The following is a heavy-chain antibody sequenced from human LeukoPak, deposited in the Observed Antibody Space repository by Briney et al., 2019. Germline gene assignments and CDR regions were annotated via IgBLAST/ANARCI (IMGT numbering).Heavy chain of an antibody. V-gene: IGHV3-23*01. D-gene: IGHD3-16*01. J-gene: IGHJ1*01. CDR2: ISPSGGIT. CDR1: GFTFSSYS. Sequence: QPGGSLRLSCAASGFTFSSYSMNWVRQAPGKGLEWVSGISPSGGITYYTDSVRGRFTISRDNSKNTVSLQMNSLRGEDTAVYYCAKDDDWGRFKDWGQGTLVTVSS. CDR3: AKDDDWGRFKD.